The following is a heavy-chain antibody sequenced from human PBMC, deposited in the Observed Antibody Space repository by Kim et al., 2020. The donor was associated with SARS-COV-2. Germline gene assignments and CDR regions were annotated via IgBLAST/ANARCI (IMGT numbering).Heavy chain of an antibody. D-gene: IGHD4-17*01. CDR3: ARDRVSTVVIGRFDMDV. CDR2: ISAYNGNT. J-gene: IGHJ6*02. V-gene: IGHV1-18*01. CDR1: GYTFTSYA. Sequence: ASVKVSCKASGYTFTSYAISWVRQAPGQGLEWMGWISAYNGNTKYPQKFQGRVTMTTDTSTSTAYMELRSLISYDTAIYYCARDRVSTVVIGRFDMDVWGQGTTVTVSS.